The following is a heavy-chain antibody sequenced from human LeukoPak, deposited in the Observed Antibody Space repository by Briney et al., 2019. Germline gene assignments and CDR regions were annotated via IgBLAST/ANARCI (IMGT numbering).Heavy chain of an antibody. CDR2: IKPDGSEK. CDR1: GFTFSTCW. J-gene: IGHJ4*02. V-gene: IGHV3-7*05. Sequence: PGGSLILSCAASGFTFSTCWMSWVRQAPGKGLEWVANIKPDGSEKHYVDSVKGRFTISRDNAKKSMYLQMNSLRVEDTAVYYCARIGRDYGDYFDYWGQGTLVTVSS. CDR3: ARIGRDYGDYFDY. D-gene: IGHD4-17*01.